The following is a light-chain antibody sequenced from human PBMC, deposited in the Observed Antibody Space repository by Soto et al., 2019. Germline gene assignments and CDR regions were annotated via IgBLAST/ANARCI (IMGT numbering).Light chain of an antibody. CDR3: CSYAGSSTSVV. J-gene: IGLJ2*01. CDR1: SSDFGSYNL. Sequence: QSALTQPASVSGSPGQSITISCTGTSSDFGSYNLVSWYQQHPGKAPKLMIYEGSKRPSGVSNRFSGSKSDNTASLTISGLQAEDEDDYYCCSYAGSSTSVVFGGGTKVTVL. V-gene: IGLV2-23*01. CDR2: EGS.